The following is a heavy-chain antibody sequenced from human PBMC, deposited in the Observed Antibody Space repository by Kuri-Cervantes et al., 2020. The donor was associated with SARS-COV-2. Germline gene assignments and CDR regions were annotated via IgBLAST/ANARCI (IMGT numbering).Heavy chain of an antibody. CDR3: ARNDDYGDYVDY. D-gene: IGHD4-17*01. V-gene: IGHV3-21*06. CDR2: ISSSSSYI. CDR1: GFTFSSYS. J-gene: IGHJ4*02. Sequence: GESLKISCAASGFTFSSYSMNWVRQAPGKGLEWVSSISSSSSYIHYADSVKGRFTISRDNAKNLLFLQMNSPRAEDTAVFYCARNDDYGDYVDYWGQGTRVTVSS.